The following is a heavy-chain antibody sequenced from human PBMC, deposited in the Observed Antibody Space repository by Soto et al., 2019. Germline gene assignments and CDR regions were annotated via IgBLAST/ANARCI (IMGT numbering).Heavy chain of an antibody. CDR1: GYSFTSLD. V-gene: IGHV1-8*01. D-gene: IGHD1-26*01. Sequence: QVQLVQSGAEVREPGASVKVSCKASGYSFTSLDINWVRQTAGQGLEWMGWMQPSTGRTGYAQKFQGRITMTRDTSITTAYMEVTTLTSDDTAFYYCARGVSAGVDYWGQGTLVTVTS. J-gene: IGHJ4*02. CDR3: ARGVSAGVDY. CDR2: MQPSTGRT.